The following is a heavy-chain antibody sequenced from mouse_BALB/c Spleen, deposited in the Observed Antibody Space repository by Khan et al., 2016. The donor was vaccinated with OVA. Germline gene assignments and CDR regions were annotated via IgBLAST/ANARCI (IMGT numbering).Heavy chain of an antibody. CDR3: ARGVRLTY. CDR2: INYSGST. V-gene: IGHV3-2*02. J-gene: IGHJ3*01. D-gene: IGHD2-14*01. CDR1: GYSITTDSA. Sequence: EVQLQESGPGLVKPSQSLSLTCTVTGYSITTDSAWNWIRQFPGNKLEWMGYINYSGSTSYNPSLKSRISITRDTSKNQFFLQLNSVTTEDTATYFCARGVRLTYWGQGTLVTVSA.